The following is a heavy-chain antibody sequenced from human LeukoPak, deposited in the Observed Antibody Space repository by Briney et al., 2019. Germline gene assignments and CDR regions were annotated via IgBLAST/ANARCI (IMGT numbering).Heavy chain of an antibody. CDR3: ARDSGTTGEVKFDP. CDR2: IYYSGST. Sequence: SETLSLTCTVSGGSISSYYWGWIRQPPRKGLEWIASIYYSGSTYYNPSLKSRVTISVDTSKNQFSLKLMSVTAADTAVYYCARDSGTTGEVKFDPWGQGTLVTVSS. J-gene: IGHJ5*02. V-gene: IGHV4-39*07. CDR1: GGSISSYY. D-gene: IGHD3-10*01.